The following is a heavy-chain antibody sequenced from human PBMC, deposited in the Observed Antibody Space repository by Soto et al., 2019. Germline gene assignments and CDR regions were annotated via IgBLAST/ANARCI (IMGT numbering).Heavy chain of an antibody. Sequence: ASVNVSCKASGYTFTSYYMQWVRQAPGQGLEWMGIINPSGGSTSYAQKFQGRVTMTRDTSTSTVYMELSSLRSEDTAVYYCAREEDIVATIHYYYYGMDVWGQGTTVTVSS. CDR1: GYTFTSYY. CDR3: AREEDIVATIHYYYYGMDV. V-gene: IGHV1-46*01. CDR2: INPSGGST. J-gene: IGHJ6*02. D-gene: IGHD5-12*01.